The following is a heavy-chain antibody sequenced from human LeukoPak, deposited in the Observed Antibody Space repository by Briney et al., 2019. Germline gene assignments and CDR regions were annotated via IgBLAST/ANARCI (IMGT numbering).Heavy chain of an antibody. Sequence: GGSLRLSCAASGFIFSSYWMSWVRQAPGKGLEWVANIKEDGSEKYYVDSAKGRFTISRDNAKNSLYLQTNSLGAEDTAVYYCARRALRYCSSTSCPAQYYGVDVWGKGTTVTVSS. J-gene: IGHJ6*04. D-gene: IGHD2-2*01. CDR1: GFIFSSYW. CDR3: ARRALRYCSSTSCPAQYYGVDV. V-gene: IGHV3-7*03. CDR2: IKEDGSEK.